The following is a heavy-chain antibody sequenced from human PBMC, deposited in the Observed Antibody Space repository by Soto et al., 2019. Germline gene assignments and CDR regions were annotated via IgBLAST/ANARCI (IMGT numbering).Heavy chain of an antibody. CDR3: ATGPGDYYDSSGYSYFDY. Sequence: GASVKVSCKVSGYTLTELSMHWVRQAPGKGLEWMGGFDPEDGETIYAQKFQGRVTMTEDTSTDTAYMELSSLRSEDTAVYYCATGPGDYYDSSGYSYFDYWGQGTLVTVSS. J-gene: IGHJ4*02. V-gene: IGHV1-24*01. CDR2: FDPEDGET. D-gene: IGHD3-22*01. CDR1: GYTLTELS.